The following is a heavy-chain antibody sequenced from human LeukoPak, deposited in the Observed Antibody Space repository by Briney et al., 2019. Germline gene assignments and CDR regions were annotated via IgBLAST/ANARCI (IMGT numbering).Heavy chain of an antibody. CDR2: ISAYNGNT. D-gene: IGHD3-10*01. Sequence: ASVKVSCKASGYTFTGYYMHWVRQAPGQGLEWMGWISAYNGNTNYAQKLQGRVTMTTDTSTSTAYMELRSLRSDDTAVYYCARDRRGGSGSYYYWGQGTLVTVSS. CDR1: GYTFTGYY. J-gene: IGHJ4*02. CDR3: ARDRRGGSGSYYY. V-gene: IGHV1-18*04.